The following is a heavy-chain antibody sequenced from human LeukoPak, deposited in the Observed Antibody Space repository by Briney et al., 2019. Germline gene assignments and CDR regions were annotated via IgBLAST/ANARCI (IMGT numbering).Heavy chain of an antibody. J-gene: IGHJ6*03. Sequence: SETLSLTCTVSGGSISSGSYYWSWIRQPAGKGPEWIGRIYTSGSTNYNPSLKSRVTISVDTSKNQFSLKLSSVTAADTAVYYCARGGYGSGSYFSYYYYMDVWGKGTTVTVSS. V-gene: IGHV4-61*02. D-gene: IGHD3-10*01. CDR1: GGSISSGSYY. CDR3: ARGGYGSGSYFSYYYYMDV. CDR2: IYTSGST.